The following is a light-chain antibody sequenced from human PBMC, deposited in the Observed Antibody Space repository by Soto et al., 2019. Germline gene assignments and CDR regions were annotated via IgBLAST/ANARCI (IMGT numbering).Light chain of an antibody. CDR3: ASWDDTMKGYV. CDR1: TSNVGSNL. CDR2: NDY. J-gene: IGLJ1*01. V-gene: IGLV1-44*01. Sequence: QSVLAQPPSASGTPGQRVTISCSGSTSNVGSNLASWYQQLPGSAPKLLIYNDYERPSGVPDRFSGSKSGTSASLGISGLQSDDEADYYCASWDDTMKGYVFATGTKVTVL.